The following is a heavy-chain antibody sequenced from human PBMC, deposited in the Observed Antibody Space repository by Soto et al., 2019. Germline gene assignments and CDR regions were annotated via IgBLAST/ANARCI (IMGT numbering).Heavy chain of an antibody. D-gene: IGHD6-6*01. V-gene: IGHV3-74*01. CDR1: GFTFSSYW. J-gene: IGHJ6*02. CDR3: ARDSYSSSSGGTYGMDV. Sequence: EVQLVESGGGLVQPGGSLRLSCAASGFTFSSYWMHWVRQAPGKGLVWVSRINSDGSSTSYADSVKGRFTISRDNAKNTLYLQMNSLRAEDTAVYYCARDSYSSSSGGTYGMDVWGQGTTVTVSS. CDR2: INSDGSST.